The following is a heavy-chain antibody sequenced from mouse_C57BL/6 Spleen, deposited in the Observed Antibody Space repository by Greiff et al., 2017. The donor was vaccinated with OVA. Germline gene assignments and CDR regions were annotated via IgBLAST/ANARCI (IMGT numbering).Heavy chain of an antibody. D-gene: IGHD4-1*01. V-gene: IGHV1-52*01. CDR2: IDPSDSET. CDR1: GYTFTSYW. Sequence: VQLQQPGAELVRPGSSVKLSCKASGYTFTSYWMHWVKQRPIQGLEWIGNIDPSDSETHYNQKFKDKATLTVDKSSSTAYMQLSSLTSEDSAGYYGARGNWDEAYWGQGTLVTVSA. CDR3: ARGNWDEAY. J-gene: IGHJ3*01.